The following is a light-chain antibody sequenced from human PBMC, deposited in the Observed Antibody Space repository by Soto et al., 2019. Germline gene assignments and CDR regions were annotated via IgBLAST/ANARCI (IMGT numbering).Light chain of an antibody. CDR1: QSVSTY. CDR3: QQRRSWPQTIT. Sequence: EIVLTQSPATLSLSPGERATLSCRASQSVSTYLACYQQRPGQAPRLLIYDASYRATDIPPRFSGSGSGTDFTLTISSLEPEDFAVYYCQQRRSWPQTITFGQGTRLDIK. J-gene: IGKJ5*01. V-gene: IGKV3-11*01. CDR2: DAS.